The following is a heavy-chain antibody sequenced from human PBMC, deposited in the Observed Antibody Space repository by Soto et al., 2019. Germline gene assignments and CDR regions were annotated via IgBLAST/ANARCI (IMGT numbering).Heavy chain of an antibody. Sequence: QVQLVQSGAEVKKPGASVKVSCKASGYTFTSYGISWVRQAPGQGLDWMGWISAYHGNTNYEQKLHGRVTMTTDPSTSTANMERRSLRSDDTAVYYCARDPGWCSSTSCYSNWFAHWGQGTLVTVS. V-gene: IGHV1-18*01. D-gene: IGHD2-2*02. CDR1: GYTFTSYG. CDR3: ARDPGWCSSTSCYSNWFAH. J-gene: IGHJ5*02. CDR2: ISAYHGNT.